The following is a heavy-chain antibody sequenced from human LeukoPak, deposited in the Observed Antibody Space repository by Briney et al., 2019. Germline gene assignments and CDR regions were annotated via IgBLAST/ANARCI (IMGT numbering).Heavy chain of an antibody. CDR3: ARTKVSRYYYDSSGHRKWFDP. D-gene: IGHD3-22*01. CDR1: GGSFSGYY. CDR2: INHSGST. Sequence: PSETLSLTCAVYGGSFSGYYWSWIRQPPGKGLEWIGEINHSGSTNYNPSLKSRVTISVDTSKNQFSLKLGSVTAADTAVYYCARTKVSRYYYDSSGHRKWFDPWGQGTLVTVSS. V-gene: IGHV4-34*01. J-gene: IGHJ5*02.